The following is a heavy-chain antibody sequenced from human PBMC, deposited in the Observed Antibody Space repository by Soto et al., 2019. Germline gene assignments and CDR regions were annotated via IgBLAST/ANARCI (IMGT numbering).Heavy chain of an antibody. Sequence: ASVKVSCKASGGTFGSQGIAWVRQAPGQGLEWMGGFIAMLGTPTYAKKVQGRATISADESLTSSYLELRSLRSEDTGVYFCARGAMANFDYWSQGTVVTVLL. CDR2: FIAMLGTP. CDR1: GGTFGSQG. CDR3: ARGAMANFDY. J-gene: IGHJ4*02. D-gene: IGHD5-18*01. V-gene: IGHV1-69*13.